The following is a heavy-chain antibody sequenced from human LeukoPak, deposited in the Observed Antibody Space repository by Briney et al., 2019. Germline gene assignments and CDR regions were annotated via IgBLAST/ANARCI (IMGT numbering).Heavy chain of an antibody. D-gene: IGHD3-16*01. CDR3: AREALGIMITFGRSPISE. J-gene: IGHJ4*02. CDR1: GYTFTGYY. CDR2: INPNSGGT. Sequence: GASVKVSCKASGYTFTGYYMHWVRQAPGQGLEWMGRINPNSGGTNYAQKFQGRVTMTRDTSISTAYMELSRLRSDDTAVYYCAREALGIMITFGRSPISEWGQGTLVTVSS. V-gene: IGHV1-2*06.